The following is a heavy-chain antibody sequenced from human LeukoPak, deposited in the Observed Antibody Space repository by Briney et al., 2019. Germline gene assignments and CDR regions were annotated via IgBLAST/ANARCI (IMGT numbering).Heavy chain of an antibody. V-gene: IGHV1-18*01. D-gene: IGHD3-22*01. CDR1: GYTFSTYA. J-gene: IGHJ3*02. CDR2: INVNNGNT. Sequence: ASVKVSCKASGYTFSTYAISWVRQAPGQGLEWLGYINVNNGNTNYAQKLQGRVTMTTDTSTSTAYMELRSLRSDDTAVYYCARGYYDSSGPVGAFDTWGQGTMVTVSS. CDR3: ARGYYDSSGPVGAFDT.